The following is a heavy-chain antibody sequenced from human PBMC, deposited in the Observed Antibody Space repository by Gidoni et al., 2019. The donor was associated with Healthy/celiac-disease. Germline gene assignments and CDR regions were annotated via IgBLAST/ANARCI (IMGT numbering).Heavy chain of an antibody. Sequence: EVQLVESGGGLVQPGRSLRLSCAASGFTFDDYAMHWVRQAPGKGRGWVSGISWNSGSIGYADSVKGRFTISRDNAKNSLYLQMNSLRAEDTALYYCAKGFRFLEWFIDYWGQGTLVTVSS. J-gene: IGHJ4*02. CDR1: GFTFDDYA. D-gene: IGHD3-3*01. CDR3: AKGFRFLEWFIDY. CDR2: ISWNSGSI. V-gene: IGHV3-9*01.